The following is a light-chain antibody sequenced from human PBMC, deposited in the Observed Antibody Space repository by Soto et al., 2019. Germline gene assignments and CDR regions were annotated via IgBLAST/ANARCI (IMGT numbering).Light chain of an antibody. Sequence: EIVLTQSPATLSLSPGERAALSCRASQSVSSYLAWYQQKPGQAPRLLIYDASNRATGIPARFSGSGSGTDFTLTISRLEPEDFAVYYCQQDGSSSWTFGQGTKVDIK. J-gene: IGKJ1*01. CDR3: QQDGSSSWT. CDR1: QSVSSY. V-gene: IGKV3-11*01. CDR2: DAS.